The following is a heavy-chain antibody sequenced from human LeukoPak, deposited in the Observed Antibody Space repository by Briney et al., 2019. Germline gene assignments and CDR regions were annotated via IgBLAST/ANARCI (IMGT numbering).Heavy chain of an antibody. Sequence: SETLSLTCAVYGGSFSGYYWSWIRQPPGKGLEWIGEINHSGSTNYNPSLKSRVTISVDTSKNQFSLKLSSVTAADTAVYYCATITIFGVAHGYWGQGTLVTVSS. D-gene: IGHD3-3*01. CDR2: INHSGST. V-gene: IGHV4-34*01. CDR3: ATITIFGVAHGY. CDR1: GGSFSGYY. J-gene: IGHJ4*02.